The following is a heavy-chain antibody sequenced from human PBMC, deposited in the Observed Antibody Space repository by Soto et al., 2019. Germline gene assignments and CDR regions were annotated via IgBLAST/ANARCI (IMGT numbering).Heavy chain of an antibody. D-gene: IGHD2-21*01. CDR1: GFTFSSYA. V-gene: IGHV3-23*01. J-gene: IGHJ3*02. CDR3: LSVGMWWPDAFYI. CDR2: ISGSGGST. Sequence: GGSLRLSCAASGFTFSSYAIIWVRQAPGKGLEWVSAISGSGGSTYYADSVKGRFTISRDNSKNTLYLQMNSLRAEDTAVYYCLSVGMWWPDAFYIWAQGTTVTVSS.